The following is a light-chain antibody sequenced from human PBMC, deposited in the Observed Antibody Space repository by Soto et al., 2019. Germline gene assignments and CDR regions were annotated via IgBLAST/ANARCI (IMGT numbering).Light chain of an antibody. CDR2: INN. J-gene: IGLJ1*01. V-gene: IGLV1-44*01. Sequence: QSVLTQPPSASGTPGQRVTISCSGGSSNIGSNTVNWYQHLPETAPKLLIYINNQRPSGVPDRFSGSKSGTSASLAISGLQSEDEADYYCAAWDDSLNGYVLGDGTKVTVL. CDR1: SSNIGSNT. CDR3: AAWDDSLNGYV.